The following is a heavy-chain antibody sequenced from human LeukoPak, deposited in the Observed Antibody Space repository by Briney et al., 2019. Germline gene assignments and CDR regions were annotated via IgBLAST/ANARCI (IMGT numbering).Heavy chain of an antibody. J-gene: IGHJ4*02. Sequence: GGSLRLSCAASGFTFSTYSMNWVRQAPGMGLEWISYISSSSSNIYHADSVEGRFTISRDNSKNTLYLQMNSLRAEDTAVYYCAKDRVAGRRPLLELGYWGQGTLVTVSS. CDR2: ISSSSSNI. V-gene: IGHV3-48*01. D-gene: IGHD6-19*01. CDR3: AKDRVAGRRPLLELGY. CDR1: GFTFSTYS.